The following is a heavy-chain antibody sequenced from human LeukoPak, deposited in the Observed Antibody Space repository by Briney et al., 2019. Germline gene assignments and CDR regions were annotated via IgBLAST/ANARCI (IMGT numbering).Heavy chain of an antibody. D-gene: IGHD3-10*01. J-gene: IGHJ2*01. CDR1: GFIFSDYY. CDR2: ISSSARTI. Sequence: KAGGSLRLSCAASGFIFSDYYMSWIRQAPGKGLEWVSYISSSARTIYYADSVKGRFTISRDNAKNSLYLQMNSLRAEDTAVYYCAREPTYYYGSGGYYDYWYFDLWGRGTLVTVSS. V-gene: IGHV3-11*01. CDR3: AREPTYYYGSGGYYDYWYFDL.